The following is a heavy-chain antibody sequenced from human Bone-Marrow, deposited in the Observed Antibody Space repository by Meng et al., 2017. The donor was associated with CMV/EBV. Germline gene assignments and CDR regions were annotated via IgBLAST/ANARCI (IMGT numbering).Heavy chain of an antibody. Sequence: SVKVSCKASGGTFSSYAISWVRQAPGQGLEWTGGIIPIFGTANYAQKFQGRVTITTDESTSTAYMELSSLRSEDTAVYYCARSTTCYEPIYDFWSGYRGPSGYYYYGMDVWGQGTTVTVYS. CDR2: IIPIFGTA. CDR3: ARSTTCYEPIYDFWSGYRGPSGYYYYGMDV. J-gene: IGHJ6*02. CDR1: GGTFSSYA. D-gene: IGHD3-3*01. V-gene: IGHV1-69*05.